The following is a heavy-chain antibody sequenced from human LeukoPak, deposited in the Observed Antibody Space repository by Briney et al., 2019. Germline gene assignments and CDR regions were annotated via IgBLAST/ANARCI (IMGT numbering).Heavy chain of an antibody. D-gene: IGHD3-16*01. CDR1: GFTFSSYW. V-gene: IGHV3-43D*03. Sequence: PGGSLRLSCAASGFTFSSYWMHWVRQAPGKGLEWVSLISWDGGSTYYADSVKGRFTISRDNSKNSLYLQMNSLRAEDTALYYRAKDSRRYGYYFDYWGQGTLVIVSS. CDR2: ISWDGGST. CDR3: AKDSRRYGYYFDY. J-gene: IGHJ4*02.